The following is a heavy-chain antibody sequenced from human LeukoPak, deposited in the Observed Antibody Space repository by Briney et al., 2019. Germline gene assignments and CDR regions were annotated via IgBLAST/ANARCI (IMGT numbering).Heavy chain of an antibody. CDR1: GFTFSSYG. CDR2: ISYDGSNK. J-gene: IGHJ4*02. Sequence: PGGSLRLSCAASGFTFSSYGMHWVRQAPGKGLEWVAVISYDGSNKYYADSVKGRFTISRDNSKNTLYLQMNSLRPEDTAVYYCAKDGPAFDYWGQGTLVTVSS. V-gene: IGHV3-30*18. CDR3: AKDGPAFDY.